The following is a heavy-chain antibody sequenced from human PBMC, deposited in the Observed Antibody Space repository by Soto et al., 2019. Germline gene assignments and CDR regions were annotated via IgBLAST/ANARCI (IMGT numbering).Heavy chain of an antibody. CDR3: ARRYGSGKYYFDF. J-gene: IGHJ3*01. D-gene: IGHD3-10*01. Sequence: PSVTLSPTCPKDGACFSGPYCSWVRQPPGKGLEWIGEINYSETTNYNPSLESPVTVSVDSFKNQCTLKVTSVTAADTAVYYCARRYGSGKYYFDFWG. V-gene: IGHV4-34*01. CDR1: GACFSGPY. CDR2: INYSETT.